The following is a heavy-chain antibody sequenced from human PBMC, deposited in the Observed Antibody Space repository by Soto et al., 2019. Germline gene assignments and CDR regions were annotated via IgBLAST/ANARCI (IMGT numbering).Heavy chain of an antibody. CDR1: GFTFSNYA. Sequence: GGSLRLSXEASGFTFSNYAMNWVRQAPGKGLEWVSAISGGGDTTYYADSVKGRFTISRDNSKNTLYLQMNSLRAGDTAVYYCAKAYYDFWSGSKYFDYWAQGTLVTVSS. J-gene: IGHJ4*02. D-gene: IGHD3-3*01. V-gene: IGHV3-23*01. CDR2: ISGGGDTT. CDR3: AKAYYDFWSGSKYFDY.